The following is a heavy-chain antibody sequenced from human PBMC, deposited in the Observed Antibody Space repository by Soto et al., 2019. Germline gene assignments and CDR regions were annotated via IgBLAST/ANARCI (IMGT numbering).Heavy chain of an antibody. V-gene: IGHV1-8*01. CDR3: ARSRVLRYFDWLRDNWFDP. J-gene: IGHJ5*02. CDR2: MNPNSGNT. Sequence: QVQLVQSGAEVKKPGASVKVSCKASGYTFTSYDINWVRQATGQGLEWMGWMNPNSGNTGYAQKFQGRVTMTRNTSISTAYMELSSLRSEDTAVYYCARSRVLRYFDWLRDNWFDPWGQGTLVTVSS. D-gene: IGHD3-9*01. CDR1: GYTFTSYD.